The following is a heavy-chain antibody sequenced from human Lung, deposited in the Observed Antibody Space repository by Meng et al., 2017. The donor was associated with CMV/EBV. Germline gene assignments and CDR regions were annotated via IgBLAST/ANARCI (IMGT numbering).Heavy chain of an antibody. V-gene: IGHV1-2*02. J-gene: IGHJ4*02. CDR2: INPNSGGT. Sequence: ASVXVSXXASGYTFTGYYMHWVRQAPGQGLEWMGWINPNSGGTNYAQKFQGRVTMTRDTSISTAYMELSRLRSDDTAVYYCARNRAGLHTEVNDYWGQGTLVTVSS. CDR1: GYTFTGYY. D-gene: IGHD5-24*01. CDR3: ARNRAGLHTEVNDY.